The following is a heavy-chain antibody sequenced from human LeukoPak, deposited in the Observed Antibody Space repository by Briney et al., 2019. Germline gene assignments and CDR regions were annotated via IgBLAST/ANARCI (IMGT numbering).Heavy chain of an antibody. CDR2: ISSSSSYT. Sequence: PGGSLRLSCAASGLTFSTASMSWVRQAPGKGLEWVSYISSSSSYTNYADSVKGRFTISRDNAKNSLYLQMNSLRAEDTAVYYCARDPMYYYDSSGYPGGALDYWGQGTLVTVSS. V-gene: IGHV3-11*05. CDR3: ARDPMYYYDSSGYPGGALDY. J-gene: IGHJ4*02. D-gene: IGHD3-22*01. CDR1: GLTFSTAS.